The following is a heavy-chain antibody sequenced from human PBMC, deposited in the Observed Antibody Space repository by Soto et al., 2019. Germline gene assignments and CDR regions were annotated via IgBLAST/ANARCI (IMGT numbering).Heavy chain of an antibody. CDR2: IYYSGST. CDR3: ARHEAGWYFDS. D-gene: IGHD6-25*01. Sequence: SETLSLTCTVSRGSISSRTNYWAWIRQPPGKGLEWIANIYYSGSTFYNPSLKSRVTISLDTSKNQFSLKLRSVTAADTAVYYCARHEAGWYFDSCGQGTRVTVSA. J-gene: IGHJ4*02. CDR1: RGSISSRTNY. V-gene: IGHV4-39*01.